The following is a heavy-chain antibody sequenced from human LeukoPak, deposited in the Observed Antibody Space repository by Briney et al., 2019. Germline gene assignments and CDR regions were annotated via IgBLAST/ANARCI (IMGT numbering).Heavy chain of an antibody. CDR2: INHRGST. D-gene: IGHD4-11*01. J-gene: IGHJ6*04. Sequence: KTSETLSLTCAVYGGSFSDYYWSWTRQPPGKGLEWIGEINHRGSTNYNPSLKSRVTISVDTSKNQFSLKLSSVTAADTAVYYCARENGVRDSNSEYYYYYYGMDVWGKGTTVTVSS. CDR3: ARENGVRDSNSEYYYYYYGMDV. CDR1: GGSFSDYY. V-gene: IGHV4-34*01.